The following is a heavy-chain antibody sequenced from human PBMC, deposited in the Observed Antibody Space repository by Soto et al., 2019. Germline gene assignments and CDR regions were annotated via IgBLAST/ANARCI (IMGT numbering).Heavy chain of an antibody. V-gene: IGHV3-7*01. CDR1: GFTFSSYW. J-gene: IGHJ4*02. D-gene: IGHD1-7*01. CDR3: ARDELDLPLGY. CDR2: IKQDGSVQ. Sequence: EVQLVESGGGLVQPGGSLRLSCAASGFTFSSYWMSWVRLAPGKGLEWVANIKQDGSVQYYVDSVKGRFTISRDNAMNSLFLQMISLRAEDTAVYYCARDELDLPLGYWGQGTLVSVSS.